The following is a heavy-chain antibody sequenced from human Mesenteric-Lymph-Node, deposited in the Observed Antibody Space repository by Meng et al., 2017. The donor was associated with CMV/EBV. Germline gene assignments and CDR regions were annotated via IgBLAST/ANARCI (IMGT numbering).Heavy chain of an antibody. CDR1: GFTFSSSY. CDR3: VSYDWKLPFDR. Sequence: GGSLRLSCAASGFTFSSSYMYWVRQVPGKGLVWVSRVIPDGSGTGYADAVKGRFTISRDNAKNTLYLQMNSLRVDDTAVSYCVSYDWKLPFDRWGQGTLVTVSS. J-gene: IGHJ4*02. CDR2: VIPDGSGT. V-gene: IGHV3-74*01. D-gene: IGHD3-16*01.